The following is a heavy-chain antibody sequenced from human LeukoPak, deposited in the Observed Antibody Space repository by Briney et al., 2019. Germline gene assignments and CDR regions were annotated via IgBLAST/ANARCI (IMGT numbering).Heavy chain of an antibody. CDR2: IIPIFGTA. Sequence: SVKVSCKASGGTFSSYAISWVRQAPGQGLEWMGGIIPIFGTANYAQKFQGRVTITADEPTSTAYMELSSLRSEDTAVYYCASGIAAAGLFDYWGQGTLVTVSS. V-gene: IGHV1-69*13. J-gene: IGHJ4*02. CDR3: ASGIAAAGLFDY. D-gene: IGHD6-13*01. CDR1: GGTFSSYA.